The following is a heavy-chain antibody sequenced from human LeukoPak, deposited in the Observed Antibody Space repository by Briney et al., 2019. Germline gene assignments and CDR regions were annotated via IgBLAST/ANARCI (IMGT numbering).Heavy chain of an antibody. CDR1: GYTFTSYY. CDR3: ARSPSIAARPDY. Sequence: ASVKVSCKASGYTFTSYYMHWVRQAPGQGLEWMGIINPSGGSTSYAQKFQGRVTMTRDTSTSTVYTELSSLRSEDTAVYYCARSPSIAARPDYWGQGTLVTVSS. D-gene: IGHD6-6*01. J-gene: IGHJ4*02. CDR2: INPSGGST. V-gene: IGHV1-46*01.